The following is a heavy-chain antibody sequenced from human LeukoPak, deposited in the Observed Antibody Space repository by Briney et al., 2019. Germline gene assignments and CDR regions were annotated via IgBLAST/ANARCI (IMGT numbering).Heavy chain of an antibody. Sequence: GGSLRLSCAASGFTFSSYGMHWVRQVPGKGLVWVSRINNDGSSASYVDSVKGRFTISRDNAKNTLFLQMNSLRAEDTAVYYCARRGTGHGMDVWGQGTTVIVSS. D-gene: IGHD1-1*01. CDR2: INNDGSSA. CDR3: ARRGTGHGMDV. CDR1: GFTFSSYG. J-gene: IGHJ6*02. V-gene: IGHV3-74*01.